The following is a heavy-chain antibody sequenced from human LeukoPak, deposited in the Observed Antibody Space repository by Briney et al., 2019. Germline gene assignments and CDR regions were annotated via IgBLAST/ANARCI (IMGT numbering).Heavy chain of an antibody. CDR3: ARVRGSALGYCSSTSCYMGAFDI. CDR1: GGTFSSYA. Sequence: ASVKVSCKASGGTFSSYAISWVRQAPGQGLEWMGGIIPIFGTANYAHKFQGRVTITTDESTSTAYMELSSLRSEDTAVYYCARVRGSALGYCSSTSCYMGAFDIWGQGTMVTVSS. J-gene: IGHJ3*02. V-gene: IGHV1-69*05. D-gene: IGHD2-2*02. CDR2: IIPIFGTA.